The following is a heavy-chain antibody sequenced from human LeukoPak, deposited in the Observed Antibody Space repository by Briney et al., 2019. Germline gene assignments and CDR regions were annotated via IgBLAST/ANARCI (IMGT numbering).Heavy chain of an antibody. D-gene: IGHD2-2*01. CDR1: GGSISSSNW. J-gene: IGHJ5*02. V-gene: IGHV4-4*02. Sequence: SGTLSLTCAVSGGSISSSNWWSWVRQPPGRGLEWIGEFYHSGSTNYNPSLKSRVTMSVDTSKNQFSLMLSSVTSADTAVYYCARGQGYCSSTSCFLWFDPWGQGTLVTVSS. CDR2: FYHSGST. CDR3: ARGQGYCSSTSCFLWFDP.